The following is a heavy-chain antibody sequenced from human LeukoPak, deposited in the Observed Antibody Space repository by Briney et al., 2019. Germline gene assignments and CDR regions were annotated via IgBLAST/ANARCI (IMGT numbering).Heavy chain of an antibody. Sequence: SETLSLTCTVSGGSISSYYWSWIRQPPGKGLEWIGDIYYSGSTNYNPSLKSRVTISVDTSKNQFSLKLSSVTAADTAVYYCAREGSEVLLWFGESHDAFDIWGQGTMVTVSS. D-gene: IGHD3-10*01. CDR1: GGSISSYY. J-gene: IGHJ3*02. V-gene: IGHV4-59*01. CDR3: AREGSEVLLWFGESHDAFDI. CDR2: IYYSGST.